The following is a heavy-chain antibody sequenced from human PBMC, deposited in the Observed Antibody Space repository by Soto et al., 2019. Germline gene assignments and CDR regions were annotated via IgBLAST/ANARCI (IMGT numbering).Heavy chain of an antibody. CDR2: IYYSGST. D-gene: IGHD6-19*01. CDR3: ARDRRLGRLDAFDI. V-gene: IGHV4-31*03. J-gene: IGHJ3*02. Sequence: SETLSLTCTVSGGSISSGGYYWSWIRQHPGKGLEWIGYIYYSGSTYYNPSLKSRVTISVDTSKNQFSLKLSSVTAADTAVYYCARDRRLGRLDAFDIWGQGTMVTVSS. CDR1: GGSISSGGYY.